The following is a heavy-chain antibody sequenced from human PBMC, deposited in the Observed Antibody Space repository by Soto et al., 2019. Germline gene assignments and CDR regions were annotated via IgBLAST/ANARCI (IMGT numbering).Heavy chain of an antibody. CDR1: GYIFSNYK. V-gene: IGHV5-10-1*01. CDR3: ARRGGNSYVVHGMDV. Sequence: PGESLKISGKTSGYIFSNYKNIWLRQMPGKGLEWMGTIDPSDSYPKYSPSFQGHVSISADKSIGTAYLQWSSLKASDSAMYYCARRGGNSYVVHGMDVWGQGTTVTVSS. CDR2: IDPSDSYP. J-gene: IGHJ6*02. D-gene: IGHD5-18*01.